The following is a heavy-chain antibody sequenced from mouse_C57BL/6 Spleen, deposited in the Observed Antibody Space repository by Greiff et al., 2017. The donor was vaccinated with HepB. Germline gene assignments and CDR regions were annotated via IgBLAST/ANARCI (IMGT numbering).Heavy chain of an antibody. V-gene: IGHV1-50*01. CDR1: GYTFTSYW. J-gene: IGHJ1*03. CDR2: IDPSDSYT. Sequence: QVQLQQPGAELVKPGASVKLSCKASGYTFTSYWMQWVKQRPGQGLEWIGEIDPSDSYTNYNQKFKGKATLTVDTSSSTAYMQLNSLTSEDSAVYYCARGYFDVWGTGTTVTVSS. CDR3: ARGYFDV.